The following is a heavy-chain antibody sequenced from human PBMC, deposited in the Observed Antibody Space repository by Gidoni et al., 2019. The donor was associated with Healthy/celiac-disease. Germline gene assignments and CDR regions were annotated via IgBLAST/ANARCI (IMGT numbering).Heavy chain of an antibody. V-gene: IGHV3-23*01. J-gene: IGHJ4*02. Sequence: EVQLLESGGGLVQQGGSLRLSCAASGFTFSSYAMSWVRQAPGKGLEWVSAISGSGGSTYYADSVKGRCTISRDNSKNTLYLQMNSLRAEDTAVYYCAKGGGSSWMLVYWGQGTLVTVSS. D-gene: IGHD6-13*01. CDR1: GFTFSSYA. CDR3: AKGGGSSWMLVY. CDR2: ISGSGGST.